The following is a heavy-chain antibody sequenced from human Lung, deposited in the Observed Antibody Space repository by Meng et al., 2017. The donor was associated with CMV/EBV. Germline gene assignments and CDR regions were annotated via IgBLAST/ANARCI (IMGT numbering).Heavy chain of an antibody. CDR2: INHSGST. CDR3: ARGGRGYSGLLPNGY. Sequence: SETXSLXXAVYGGSFSGYYWSWIGQPPGKGLEWIGEINHSGSTNYNPSLKSRVTISVDASKNQFSLKLSSVTAADTAVYYCARGGRGYSGLLPNGYWGQGTLVXVSS. J-gene: IGHJ4*02. CDR1: GGSFSGYY. D-gene: IGHD5-12*01. V-gene: IGHV4-34*01.